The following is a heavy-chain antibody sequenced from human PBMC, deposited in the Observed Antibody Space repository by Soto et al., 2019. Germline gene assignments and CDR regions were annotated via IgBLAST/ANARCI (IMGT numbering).Heavy chain of an antibody. V-gene: IGHV1-18*01. J-gene: IGHJ5*02. CDR2: ISAYNGNT. CDR3: ARRICSSTSCYAGWFDP. CDR1: GYTFTSYG. Sequence: ASVKVSCKASGYTFTSYGISWVRQAPGQGLEWMGWISAYNGNTNYAQKLQGRVTMTTDTSTSTAYMELRSLRSDDTAVYYCARRICSSTSCYAGWFDPCGQGTLVTVSS. D-gene: IGHD2-2*01.